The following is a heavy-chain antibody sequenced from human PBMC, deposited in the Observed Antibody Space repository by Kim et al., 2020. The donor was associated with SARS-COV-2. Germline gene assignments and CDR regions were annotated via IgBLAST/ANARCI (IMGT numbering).Heavy chain of an antibody. CDR2: ISGDGRYI. J-gene: IGHJ5*02. CDR1: GFTFSAYS. V-gene: IGHV3-21*06. Sequence: GGSLRLSCAASGFTFSAYSMNWLRQPPGKGLEWVSSISGDGRYIYYPDSLRGRFTVSRDNAKNSLYLQMNSLRVEDTAVYYCARDRYCIGGDCYGDDWFDRWGQGTLVIVSS. CDR3: ARDRYCIGGDCYGDDWFDR. D-gene: IGHD2-15*01.